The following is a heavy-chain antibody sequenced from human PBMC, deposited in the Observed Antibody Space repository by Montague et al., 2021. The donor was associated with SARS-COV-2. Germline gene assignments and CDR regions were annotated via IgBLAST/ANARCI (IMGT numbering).Heavy chain of an antibody. V-gene: IGHV4-34*01. CDR3: ARGQGVYAINGDLDY. J-gene: IGHJ4*02. D-gene: IGHD2-8*01. Sequence: SETLSLTCGVAGGSFSFYYWSWIRQPPGKGLEWMGEINHRGSTNNNPSLKTRVTISIDTSKNQFSLKLSSVTAADTAAYYCARGQGVYAINGDLDYWGQGTLVTVSS. CDR1: GGSFSFYY. CDR2: INHRGST.